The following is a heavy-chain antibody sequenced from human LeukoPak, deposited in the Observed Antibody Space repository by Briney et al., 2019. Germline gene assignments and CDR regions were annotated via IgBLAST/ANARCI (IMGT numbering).Heavy chain of an antibody. Sequence: GGSLRLSCAASGLSFSMYDMNWVRQAPGKGLEWGSFISSSGRTIYYADSVKGRFTISRDNAKNSLYLQMNSLGAEDTAVYYCARVGDLRLDYYYAMDVWGQGTTVTVSS. CDR2: ISSSGRTI. CDR3: ARVGDLRLDYYYAMDV. V-gene: IGHV3-48*03. D-gene: IGHD2-21*01. CDR1: GLSFSMYD. J-gene: IGHJ6*02.